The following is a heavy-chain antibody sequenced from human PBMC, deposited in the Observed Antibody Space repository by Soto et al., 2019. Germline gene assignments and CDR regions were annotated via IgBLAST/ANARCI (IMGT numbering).Heavy chain of an antibody. J-gene: IGHJ5*02. CDR1: GGSFSDYY. V-gene: IGHV4-34*02. D-gene: IGHD2-8*01. CDR3: ARGGALRPNGHVPLDP. Sequence: QVQLQQWGAGLLKPSETLSLTCAVYGGSFSDYYWTWIRQPPGKGLEWIGEIKHSGTTTHNPSLKSRVTMSVDTSKNQFSLNLTSVTAADTAIYYCARGGALRPNGHVPLDPWGQGRLVTVPS. CDR2: IKHSGTT.